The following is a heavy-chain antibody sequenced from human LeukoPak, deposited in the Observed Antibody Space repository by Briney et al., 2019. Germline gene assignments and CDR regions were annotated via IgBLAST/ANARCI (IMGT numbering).Heavy chain of an antibody. J-gene: IGHJ6*03. CDR3: AKGLRTGVGPYRGYHYYMDV. CDR1: GFTFRSFA. CDR2: INDNGAGT. V-gene: IGHV3-23*01. D-gene: IGHD3-16*01. Sequence: GGSLRLSCAASGFTFRSFAMSWVRQAPEKGLKWVATINDNGAGTYYADSVNGRFTVSRDNSYNTVSLQMNSLRDEDTGVYYCAKGLRTGVGPYRGYHYYMDVWGRGATVTVSS.